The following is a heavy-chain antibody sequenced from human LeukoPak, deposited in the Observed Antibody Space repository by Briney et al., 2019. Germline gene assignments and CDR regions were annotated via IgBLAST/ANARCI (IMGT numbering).Heavy chain of an antibody. CDR2: IRYDGSNE. CDR3: AKDRVTLVRGVRPHFDY. CDR1: GITLSSYG. V-gene: IGHV3-30*02. Sequence: GGSLRLSCAASGITLSSYGLHWVRQAPGKGLEWVAFIRYDGSNEYYADSVKGRFTISRDNSKNTLYLQMNSLRTEDTAVYYCAKDRVTLVRGVRPHFDYWGQGTLVTVSS. J-gene: IGHJ4*02. D-gene: IGHD3-10*01.